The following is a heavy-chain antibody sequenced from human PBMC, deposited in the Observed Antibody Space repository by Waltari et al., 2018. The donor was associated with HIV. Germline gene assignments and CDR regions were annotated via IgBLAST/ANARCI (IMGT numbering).Heavy chain of an antibody. J-gene: IGHJ4*02. D-gene: IGHD6-13*01. CDR3: AKDRAHIAAAVMH. CDR2: CSWNMGSS. CDR1: GFTFDDYA. Sequence: EVQLVESGGGLVQPGRSLRLSCAASGFTFDDYAMHRVRQAPGKGVGVVYGCSWNMGSSGYADSVKGRFTISRDNAKNSLYLQMNSLRAEDTALYYCAKDRAHIAAAVMHWGQGTLVTVSS. V-gene: IGHV3-9*01.